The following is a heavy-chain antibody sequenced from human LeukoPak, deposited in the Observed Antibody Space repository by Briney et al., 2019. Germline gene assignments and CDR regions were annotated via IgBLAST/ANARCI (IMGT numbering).Heavy chain of an antibody. CDR2: ISSSSSYI. J-gene: IGHJ4*02. CDR1: GFTFSSYS. Sequence: GGSLRLSCAASGFTFSSYSMNGVRQAPGKGLEWVSSISSSSSYIYYADSLKGRFTISRDNAKNSLYLQMNSLRAEDTAVYYCARDLSGYDFWSGYTYYFDYWGQGTLVTVSS. CDR3: ARDLSGYDFWSGYTYYFDY. V-gene: IGHV3-21*01. D-gene: IGHD3-3*01.